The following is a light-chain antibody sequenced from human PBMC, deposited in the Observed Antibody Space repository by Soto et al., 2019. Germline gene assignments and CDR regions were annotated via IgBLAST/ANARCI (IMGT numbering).Light chain of an antibody. V-gene: IGKV3-20*01. CDR3: QQYGSSPWMYT. J-gene: IGKJ2*01. CDR2: GAS. Sequence: EIVLTQSPGTLSLSPGERATLSCRASQSVDSRYLAWYQQKPGQAPRLLIYGASSRATGIPDRFSGSGSGTDLTLTISRLEPEDFTVYYCQQYGSSPWMYTFGQGTKLEIK. CDR1: QSVDSRY.